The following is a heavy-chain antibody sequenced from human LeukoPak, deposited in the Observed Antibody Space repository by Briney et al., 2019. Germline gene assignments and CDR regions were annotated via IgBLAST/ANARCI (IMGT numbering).Heavy chain of an antibody. CDR2: IYHSGST. CDR3: ARERDLLYYYYMDV. Sequence: SETLSLTCTVSGYSISSGYYWGRIRQPPGKGLEWIGSIYHSGSTYYNPSLKSRVTISVDTSKNQFSLKLSSVTAADTAVYYCARERDLLYYYYMDVWGKGTTVTVSS. D-gene: IGHD1-26*01. V-gene: IGHV4-38-2*02. J-gene: IGHJ6*03. CDR1: GYSISSGYY.